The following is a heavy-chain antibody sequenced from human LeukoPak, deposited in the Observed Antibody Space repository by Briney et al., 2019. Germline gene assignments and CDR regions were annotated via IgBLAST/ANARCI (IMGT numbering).Heavy chain of an antibody. CDR2: IRYDGNNK. V-gene: IGHV3-30*02. J-gene: IGHJ6*02. CDR1: GFTFSSYG. D-gene: IGHD6-13*01. CDR3: AKPKQQLVPYGMDV. Sequence: PGGSLRLSCAASGFTFSSYGMHWVRQAPGKGLEWVAFIRYDGNNKYYADSVKGRFTISRDNSKNTLYLQMNSLRAEDTAVYYCAKPKQQLVPYGMDVWGQGTTVTVSS.